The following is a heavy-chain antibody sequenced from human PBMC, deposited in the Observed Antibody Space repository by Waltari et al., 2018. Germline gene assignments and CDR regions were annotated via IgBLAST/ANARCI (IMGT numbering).Heavy chain of an antibody. Sequence: QVQLQQWGAGLLKPSETLSLTRAVYGGSFSGYYWSWIRQPPGKGLEWIGEINHSGSTNYNPSLKSRVTISVDTSKNQFSLKLSSVTAADTAVYYCARGYYDFWTGYYYYMDVWGKGTTVTISS. CDR2: INHSGST. V-gene: IGHV4-34*01. J-gene: IGHJ6*03. CDR3: ARGYYDFWTGYYYYMDV. CDR1: GGSFSGYY. D-gene: IGHD3-3*01.